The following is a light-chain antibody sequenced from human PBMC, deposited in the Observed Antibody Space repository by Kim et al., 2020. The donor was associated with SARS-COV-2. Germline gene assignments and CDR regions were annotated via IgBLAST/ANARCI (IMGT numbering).Light chain of an antibody. CDR2: GKN. Sequence: AVGQTVRITCQGDRLRSYYASWYQQKPGQAPVLVIYGKNNRPSGIPDRFSGSSSGNTASLTITGAQAEDEADYYCNSRDSSGNHPFGGGTQLTVL. V-gene: IGLV3-19*01. CDR3: NSRDSSGNHP. J-gene: IGLJ3*02. CDR1: RLRSYY.